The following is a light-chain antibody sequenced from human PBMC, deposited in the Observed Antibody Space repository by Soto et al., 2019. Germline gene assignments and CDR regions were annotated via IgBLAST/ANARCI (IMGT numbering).Light chain of an antibody. V-gene: IGLV2-14*01. J-gene: IGLJ3*02. CDR3: SSYTSIAGV. CDR1: SSDVGGYNF. CDR2: EVN. Sequence: QSALTQPASVSGSPGQSITISCTGTSSDVGGYNFVSWYQQHPGKAPNLMIFEVNNRPSGVSNLFSGSQSGNTASLTISGLQAEDAADYYCSSYTSIAGVFGGGTKLTVL.